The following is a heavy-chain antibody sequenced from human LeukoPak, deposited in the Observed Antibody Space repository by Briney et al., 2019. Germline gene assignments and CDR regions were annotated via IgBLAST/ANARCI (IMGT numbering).Heavy chain of an antibody. Sequence: SETLSLTCTVSGGSISSSSYYWGWIRQPPGKGLEWIGSIYYSGSTYYNPSLKRRVTISVDTSKNQFSLKLSSVTAADTAVYYCAREDYGDYGLDYWGQGTLVTVSS. CDR3: AREDYGDYGLDY. V-gene: IGHV4-39*07. CDR2: IYYSGST. J-gene: IGHJ4*02. CDR1: GGSISSSSYY. D-gene: IGHD4-17*01.